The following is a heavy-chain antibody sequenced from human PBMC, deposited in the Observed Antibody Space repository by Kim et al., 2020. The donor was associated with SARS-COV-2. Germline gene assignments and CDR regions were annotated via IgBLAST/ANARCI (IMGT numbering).Heavy chain of an antibody. CDR3: AKDRGGSGWPGFDY. V-gene: IGHV3-23*01. J-gene: IGHJ4*02. CDR2: IRAGAETT. CDR1: GLNLTNNA. D-gene: IGHD6-19*01. Sequence: GGSLRLTCAASGLNLTNNAMSWVRQAPGRGLEWVSTIRAGAETTYYADSVNGRFTISRDSSKHTLYLQLNSLRADDTAVYYCAKDRGGSGWPGFDYWGQG.